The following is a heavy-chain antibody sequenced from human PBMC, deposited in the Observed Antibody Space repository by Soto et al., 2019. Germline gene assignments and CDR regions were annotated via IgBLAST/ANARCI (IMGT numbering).Heavy chain of an antibody. CDR1: CGSFSGYY. Sequence: SETLSRTCAVYCGSFSGYYWSCIRQPPGKGLEWIGEINHSGSTNYNPSLKSRVTISVDTSKNQFSLKLSSVTAADTAVYYCATGNSSGWLAYWGPGTMVTVSS. D-gene: IGHD6-19*01. CDR2: INHSGST. V-gene: IGHV4-34*01. J-gene: IGHJ4*02. CDR3: ATGNSSGWLAY.